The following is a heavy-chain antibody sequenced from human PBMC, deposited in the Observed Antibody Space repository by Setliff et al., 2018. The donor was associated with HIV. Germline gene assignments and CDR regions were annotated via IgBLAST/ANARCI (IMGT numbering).Heavy chain of an antibody. CDR1: GFTFSGAE. Sequence: PGGSLRLSCAASGFTFSGAEIHWVRQASGKGLEWVGRIRSKADKYATEYGASAKGRFIISRDDSKKTAYLQMSSLKTEDTAMYYCILPCTSGWHNWLDPWGQGTLVTVSS. V-gene: IGHV3-73*01. J-gene: IGHJ5*02. CDR3: ILPCTSGWHNWLDP. CDR2: IRSKADKYAT. D-gene: IGHD6-19*01.